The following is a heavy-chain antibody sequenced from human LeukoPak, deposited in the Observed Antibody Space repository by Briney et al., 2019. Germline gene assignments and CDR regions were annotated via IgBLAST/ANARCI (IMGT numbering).Heavy chain of an antibody. CDR2: ISYDGSNK. CDR1: GFTFSSYA. Sequence: GGSLRLSCAASGFTFSSYAMHWVRQAPGKGLEWVAVISYDGSNKYYADSVKGRFTISRDNSKNTLYLQMNSLRAEDTAVYYCARDYWEPPDYWGQGTLVTVSS. J-gene: IGHJ4*02. D-gene: IGHD1-26*01. V-gene: IGHV3-30*04. CDR3: ARDYWEPPDY.